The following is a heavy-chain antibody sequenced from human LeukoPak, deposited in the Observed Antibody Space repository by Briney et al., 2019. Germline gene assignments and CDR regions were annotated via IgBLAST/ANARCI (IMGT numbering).Heavy chain of an antibody. D-gene: IGHD3-10*01. J-gene: IGHJ4*02. CDR2: IYWDDDK. V-gene: IGHV2-5*02. CDR3: VHIGYGFL. Sequence: SGPTLVHPTPALTLTCTFSGFSLSTSAVRVGWIRQPPVKALEWLALIYWDDDKRYTPPLKSRLTITKDTSKNQVVLTMTNMDPVDTATYYCVHIGYGFLWGQGTLVTVSS. CDR1: GFSLSTSAVR.